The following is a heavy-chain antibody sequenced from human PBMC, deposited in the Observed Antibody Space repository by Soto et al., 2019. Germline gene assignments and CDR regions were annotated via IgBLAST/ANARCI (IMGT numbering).Heavy chain of an antibody. J-gene: IGHJ4*02. D-gene: IGHD3-3*01. CDR1: GFTFSSYA. CDR3: AKPYYDFWSRYSPSFDH. V-gene: IGHV3-23*01. Sequence: QPGGSLRLSCGASGFTFSSYAMSWVGQAPGKGLEWVSAISGSGGSTYYADSVKGRFTISRDNSKNTLYLQMNSLRAEDTAVYYCAKPYYDFWSRYSPSFDHWGQGTLVTVSS. CDR2: ISGSGGST.